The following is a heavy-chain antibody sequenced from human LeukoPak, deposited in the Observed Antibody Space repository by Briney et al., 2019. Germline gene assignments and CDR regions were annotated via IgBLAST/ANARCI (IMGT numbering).Heavy chain of an antibody. D-gene: IGHD2-15*01. CDR3: AREEVVVAATYWFDP. CDR1: GFTFSTYG. Sequence: PGGSLRLSCAASGFTFSTYGMHWVRQAPGKGLEWVAVISYDGSNKNYADSVKGRFTISRDNSKNTLYLQMNSLRAEDTAVYYCAREEVVVAATYWFDPWGQGTLVTVSS. V-gene: IGHV3-30*03. J-gene: IGHJ5*02. CDR2: ISYDGSNK.